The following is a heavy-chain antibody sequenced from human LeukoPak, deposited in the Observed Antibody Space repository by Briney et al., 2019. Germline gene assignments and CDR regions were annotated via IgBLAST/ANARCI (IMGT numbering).Heavy chain of an antibody. CDR3: ARDGRRYSARREAFDY. D-gene: IGHD1-26*01. Sequence: SETLSLTCAVYGGSFSGYYWSWIRQPPGKGLEWIGEINHSGSTNYNPSLKSRVTISVDTSKNQFSLKLSSVTAADTAVYYCARDGRRYSARREAFDYWGQGTLVTVSS. V-gene: IGHV4-34*01. J-gene: IGHJ4*02. CDR2: INHSGST. CDR1: GGSFSGYY.